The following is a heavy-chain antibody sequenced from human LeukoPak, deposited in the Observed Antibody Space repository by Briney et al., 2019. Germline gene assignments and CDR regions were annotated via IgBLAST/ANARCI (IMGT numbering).Heavy chain of an antibody. CDR3: ASDIVGATDY. J-gene: IGHJ4*02. V-gene: IGHV1-69*01. CDR1: GGTFSNYA. Sequence: GASVNVSCKASGGTFSNYAISWVRQAPGQGLEWMGGIIPIFGTANYAQKFQGRVTITADESTSTAYMELSSLRSEDTAVYYCASDIVGATDYWGQGTLVTVSS. CDR2: IIPIFGTA. D-gene: IGHD1-26*01.